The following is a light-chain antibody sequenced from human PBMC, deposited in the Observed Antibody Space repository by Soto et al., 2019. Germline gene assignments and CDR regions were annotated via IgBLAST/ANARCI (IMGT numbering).Light chain of an antibody. Sequence: QSVLTQPAYVSGSSGQSITISYTGTSSDVGAYNYVSWYQQYPGKAPKYIIYDVTNRPSGVSYRFSGSKSGNTASLTISGLQAEDEADYYCSSYTTSSTLYVFGTGTKVTVL. J-gene: IGLJ1*01. V-gene: IGLV2-14*03. CDR1: SSDVGAYNY. CDR2: DVT. CDR3: SSYTTSSTLYV.